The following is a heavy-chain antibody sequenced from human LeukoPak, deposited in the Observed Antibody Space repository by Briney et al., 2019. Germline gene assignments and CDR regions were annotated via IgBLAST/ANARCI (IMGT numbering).Heavy chain of an antibody. Sequence: GGSLRLSCAVSGFTFRSYWMHWVRQAPGKGLVWVSRISGDGSMTNYADSVKGRFTISRDDAKNTVYLQMNSLRAEDTAVYYCARYSSSSGGASHYLDYWGQGTLVTVSS. CDR2: ISGDGSMT. D-gene: IGHD6-6*01. J-gene: IGHJ4*02. CDR1: GFTFRSYW. CDR3: ARYSSSSGGASHYLDY. V-gene: IGHV3-74*01.